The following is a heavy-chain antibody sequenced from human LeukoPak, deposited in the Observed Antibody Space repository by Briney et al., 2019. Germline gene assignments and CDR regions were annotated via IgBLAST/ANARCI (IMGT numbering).Heavy chain of an antibody. Sequence: PGGSLRLSCVASGFTFNSYAIHWVRQAPGKGLEWVAVISYDGSDKYYADSVKGRFTISRDNSKNTLYLQMNSLRAEDTAVYYCAKALPKAGYIDYWGQGTLVTVSS. CDR3: AKALPKAGYIDY. V-gene: IGHV3-30-3*01. J-gene: IGHJ4*02. CDR1: GFTFNSYA. CDR2: ISYDGSDK.